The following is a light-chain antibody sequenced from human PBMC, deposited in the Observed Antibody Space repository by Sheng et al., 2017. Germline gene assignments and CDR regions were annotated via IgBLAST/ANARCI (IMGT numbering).Light chain of an antibody. CDR1: RSDVGYYDR. CDR2: EVT. CDR3: SSYTSSITLI. Sequence: QSALTQPPSVSGSPGQSVTISCTGTRSDVGYYDRVSWYQQPPGTAPKLIIYEVTNRPSGVPDRFSGSKSGNMASLTISGLQAEDEADYYCSSYTSSITLIFGGGTRLTVL. V-gene: IGLV2-18*02. J-gene: IGLJ2*01.